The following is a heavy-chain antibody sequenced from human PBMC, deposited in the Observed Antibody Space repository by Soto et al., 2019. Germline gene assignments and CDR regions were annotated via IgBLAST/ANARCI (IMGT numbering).Heavy chain of an antibody. V-gene: IGHV1-18*01. J-gene: IGHJ5*02. CDR2: ISSYIVNT. CDR1: GYTFTSYG. Sequence: ASVKVSCKASGYTFTSYGISWVRQAPGQGLEWMGWISSYIVNTNDAQKLHGRVTMTTDTSTRTVYMELRSLRSDDTAVYYFARAVIGVPAATPPYWFDPWGKGTLVTVSS. D-gene: IGHD2-2*01. CDR3: ARAVIGVPAATPPYWFDP.